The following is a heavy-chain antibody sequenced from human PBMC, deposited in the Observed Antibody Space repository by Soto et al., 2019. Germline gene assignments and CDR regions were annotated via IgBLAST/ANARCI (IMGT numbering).Heavy chain of an antibody. V-gene: IGHV3-43D*03. Sequence: GGSLRLSCAASGFTFDDYAMHWVRQAPGKGLEWVSLISWDGGSTYYADSVKGRFTISRDNSKNSLYLQMNSLRAEDTALYYCAKVGGQLLLYGAFDIWGQGTMVTVSS. CDR3: AKVGGQLLLYGAFDI. J-gene: IGHJ3*02. CDR1: GFTFDDYA. D-gene: IGHD2-2*02. CDR2: ISWDGGST.